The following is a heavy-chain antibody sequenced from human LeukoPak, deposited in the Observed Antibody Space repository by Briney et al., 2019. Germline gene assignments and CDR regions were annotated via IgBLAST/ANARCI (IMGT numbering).Heavy chain of an antibody. CDR3: VRDGDAYDFDL. Sequence: GGSLRLSCAAYGFSLRGYWMHWVRQAPGKGRMWVSRIKSDGSWTNYADSVRGRFTISRDNAKNTLFLQMVGLRAEDTAIYYCVRDGDAYDFDLWGQGILVTVSS. D-gene: IGHD5-12*01. CDR2: IKSDGSWT. V-gene: IGHV3-74*01. CDR1: GFSLRGYW. J-gene: IGHJ4*02.